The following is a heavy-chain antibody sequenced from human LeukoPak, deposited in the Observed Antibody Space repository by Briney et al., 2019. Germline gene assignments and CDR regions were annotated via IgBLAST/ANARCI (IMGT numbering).Heavy chain of an antibody. J-gene: IGHJ4*02. Sequence: GGSLRLSCAASGFTFSSYAMSWVRQAPGKGLEWVSALSGSGGSTYYADSAKGRFTISRDNSKNTLYLQMNSLRVEDTAVYYCAKDQLWISGSYYGYWGQGTLVIVSS. CDR3: AKDQLWISGSYYGY. D-gene: IGHD1-26*01. CDR2: LSGSGGST. CDR1: GFTFSSYA. V-gene: IGHV3-23*01.